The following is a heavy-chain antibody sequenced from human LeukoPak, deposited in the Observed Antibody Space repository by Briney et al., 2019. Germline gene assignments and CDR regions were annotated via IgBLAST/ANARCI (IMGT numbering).Heavy chain of an antibody. V-gene: IGHV3-15*01. CDR1: GFTFTTYN. CDR3: TTAIYYDSSGFPYYFDY. Sequence: GGSLRLSCAASGFTFTTYNMNWVRQAPGKGLEWVGRIKSKTDGGTTDYAAPVKGRFTISRDDSKNTLYLQMNSLKTEDTAVYYCTTAIYYDSSGFPYYFDYWGQGTLVTVSS. D-gene: IGHD3-22*01. J-gene: IGHJ4*02. CDR2: IKSKTDGGTT.